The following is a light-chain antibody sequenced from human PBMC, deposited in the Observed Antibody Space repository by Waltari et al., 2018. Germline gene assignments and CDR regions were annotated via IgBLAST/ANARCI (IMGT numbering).Light chain of an antibody. Sequence: QSALTQPASVSGSPGQSIIISCTGTSTDIGSYNYVSWYQQHPGKAPKLIIFDVTNRPSGVSNRFSGSKSGNTASLIISGLQGEDEADYYCSSYMDTTALELFGGGTSLTVL. CDR2: DVT. CDR3: SSYMDTTALEL. CDR1: STDIGSYNY. V-gene: IGLV2-14*03. J-gene: IGLJ2*01.